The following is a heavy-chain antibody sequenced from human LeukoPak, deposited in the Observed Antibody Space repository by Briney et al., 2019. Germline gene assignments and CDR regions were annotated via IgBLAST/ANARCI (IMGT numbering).Heavy chain of an antibody. D-gene: IGHD1-1*01. J-gene: IGHJ6*03. Sequence: SVKVSCKASGGTFSSYAISWVRQAPGQGLEWMGRIIPIFGTANYAQKLQGRVTITTDESTSTAYMELSSLRSEDTAVYYCAREVERRYYYYYYMDVWGKGTTVTVSS. CDR2: IIPIFGTA. CDR3: AREVERRYYYYYYMDV. V-gene: IGHV1-69*05. CDR1: GGTFSSYA.